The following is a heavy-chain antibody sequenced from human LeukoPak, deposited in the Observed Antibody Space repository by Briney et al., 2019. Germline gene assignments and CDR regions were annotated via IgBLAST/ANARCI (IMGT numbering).Heavy chain of an antibody. CDR1: GFIFSSYW. Sequence: GGTLRLSCAASGFIFSSYWMSWVRQAPGKGLEWVAKVNPDGNEKYYVDSVRGRFTISKDNPKNSVYLQMDSLKAEDTAVYYCARGQYQLLWGKGALIIVSS. CDR3: ARGQYQLL. V-gene: IGHV3-7*04. J-gene: IGHJ4*02. CDR2: VNPDGNEK. D-gene: IGHD2-2*01.